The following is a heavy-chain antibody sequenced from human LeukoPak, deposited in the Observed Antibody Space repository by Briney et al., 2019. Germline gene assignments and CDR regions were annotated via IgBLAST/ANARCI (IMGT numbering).Heavy chain of an antibody. CDR2: IYYSGST. V-gene: IGHV4-39*01. J-gene: IGHJ4*02. D-gene: IGHD6-13*01. Sequence: SETLSLTCTVSGGSISSSSYYWGWLRQPPGKGREWIGSIYYSGSTYDNPSLKSRVTISVDTSKNQFSLKLSSVTAADTAVYYCARMVPEYSSSWDGLFDYWGQGTLVTVSS. CDR3: ARMVPEYSSSWDGLFDY. CDR1: GGSISSSSYY.